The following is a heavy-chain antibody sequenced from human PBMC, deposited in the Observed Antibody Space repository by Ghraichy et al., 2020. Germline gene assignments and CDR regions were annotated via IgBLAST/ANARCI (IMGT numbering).Heavy chain of an antibody. Sequence: ASVKVSCKASGYTFTDYYIHWVRQAPGQGLEWMGFINPRAGSTNYAQKFQGRVTMTRDTSTSTVYMELSSLRSEDTAVYYCARNTNSGLDYWGQGTLVTVSS. J-gene: IGHJ4*02. CDR1: GYTFTDYY. V-gene: IGHV1-46*01. D-gene: IGHD1-1*01. CDR3: ARNTNSGLDY. CDR2: INPRAGST.